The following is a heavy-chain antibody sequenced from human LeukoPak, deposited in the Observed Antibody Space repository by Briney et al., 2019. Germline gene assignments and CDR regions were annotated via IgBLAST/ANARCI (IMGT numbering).Heavy chain of an antibody. CDR1: GFTFSSYS. Sequence: GGSLRLSCAASGFTFSSYSMNWVRQAPGKGLEWVSSISSSSSYIYYADSVKGRFTIYRDNAKNSLYLQMNSLRAEDTAVYYCARDGASGTFDYWGQGTLVTVSS. J-gene: IGHJ4*02. V-gene: IGHV3-21*01. CDR3: ARDGASGTFDY. CDR2: ISSSSSYI. D-gene: IGHD1-1*01.